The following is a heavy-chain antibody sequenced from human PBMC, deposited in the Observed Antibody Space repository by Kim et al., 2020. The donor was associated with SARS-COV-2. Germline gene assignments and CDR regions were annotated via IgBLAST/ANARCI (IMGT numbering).Heavy chain of an antibody. Sequence: ASVKVSCKASGYTFTSYGISWVRQAPGQGLEWMGWISAYNGNTNYAQQLKGRVTMTTDTSTSTAHMELRSLRHDDTAVYYCAGGEMGIYYAFDIWGQGPM. CDR2: ISAYNGNT. CDR3: AGGEMGIYYAFDI. D-gene: IGHD5-12*01. J-gene: IGHJ3*02. V-gene: IGHV1-18*01. CDR1: GYTFTSYG.